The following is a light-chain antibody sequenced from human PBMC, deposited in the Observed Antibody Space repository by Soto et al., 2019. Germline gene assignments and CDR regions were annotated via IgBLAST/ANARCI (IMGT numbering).Light chain of an antibody. Sequence: IVLTQSPGTLSLSPGERATLSCRASPSVSSSYLAWYKQKPDQAPRLLIYRTSSRATGIPDRFSGSGSGTDFTLTISRLEPEDFAVYYCQQYGSSPQTFGQGTKVDIK. CDR3: QQYGSSPQT. J-gene: IGKJ1*01. CDR2: RTS. CDR1: PSVSSSY. V-gene: IGKV3-20*01.